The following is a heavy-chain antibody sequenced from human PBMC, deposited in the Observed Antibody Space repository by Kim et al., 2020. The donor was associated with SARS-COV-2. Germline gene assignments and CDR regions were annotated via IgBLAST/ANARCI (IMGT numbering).Heavy chain of an antibody. CDR3: AASPAPQAYDILTGYPHAVRYYYYYGMDV. J-gene: IGHJ6*02. Sequence: GGSLRLSCAASGFTFSSYWMHWIRQAPGKGLVWVSRINSDGSSTSYADSVKGRFTISRDNAKNTLYLQMNSLRAEDTAVYYCAASPAPQAYDILTGYPHAVRYYYYYGMDVWGQGTTVTVSS. D-gene: IGHD3-9*01. CDR2: INSDGSST. V-gene: IGHV3-74*01. CDR1: GFTFSSYW.